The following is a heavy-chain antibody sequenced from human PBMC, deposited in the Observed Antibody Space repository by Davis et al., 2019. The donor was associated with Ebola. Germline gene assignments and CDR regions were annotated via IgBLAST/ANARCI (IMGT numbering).Heavy chain of an antibody. CDR2: ISTNGRTT. D-gene: IGHD6-6*01. J-gene: IGHJ4*02. CDR3: ATASSISAYDY. CDR1: GFTFSSYV. V-gene: IGHV3-64*02. Sequence: GESLKISCAASGFTFSSYVMHWVRQSPGKGLESVSAISTNGRTTYYADSVKGRFTISRDNSKNTLYLEMGSLRAEDMAVYYCATASSISAYDYWGQGTLVTVSS.